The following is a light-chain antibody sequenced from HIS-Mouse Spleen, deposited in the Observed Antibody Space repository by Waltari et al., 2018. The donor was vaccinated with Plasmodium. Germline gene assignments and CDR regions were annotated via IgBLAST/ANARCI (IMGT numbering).Light chain of an antibody. CDR3: SSYTSSSTLV. J-gene: IGLJ2*01. Sequence: QSALTQPASVSGSPGQSIPISCTGTSSDVGGYNYVSWYQQHPGKAPKLMIYDVSNRPSGVSNRFSGSKSGNTASLTISGLQAEYEADYYCSSYTSSSTLVFGGGTKLTVL. V-gene: IGLV2-14*03. CDR2: DVS. CDR1: SSDVGGYNY.